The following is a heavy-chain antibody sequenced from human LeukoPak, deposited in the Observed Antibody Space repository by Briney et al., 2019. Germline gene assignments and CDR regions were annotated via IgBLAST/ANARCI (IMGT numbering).Heavy chain of an antibody. Sequence: SETLSLTSTVSGGSVSSGSYYWSWIRQPPGKGLEWIGYIYYSGSTNYNPSLKSRVTISVDTSKNQFSLKLSSVTAADTAVYDFARETAGARNGGVDYWGQGTRVTVSS. D-gene: IGHD6-13*01. CDR3: ARETAGARNGGVDY. V-gene: IGHV4-61*01. CDR2: IYYSGST. J-gene: IGHJ4*02. CDR1: GGSVSSGSYY.